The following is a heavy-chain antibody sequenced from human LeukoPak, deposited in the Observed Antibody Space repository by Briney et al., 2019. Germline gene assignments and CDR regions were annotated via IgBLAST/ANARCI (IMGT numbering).Heavy chain of an antibody. J-gene: IGHJ3*02. V-gene: IGHV4-59*08. CDR1: RGSTSVYN. Sequence: ETPCPTPAVSRGSTSVYNSSCVSESPRKRLGRVWYISYTGSTTYNPSLTSRVTISVDTSKNQFSLKLSSVTAADTAVYYCARHPRDYGGDDAFDIWGQGTMVTVSS. CDR2: ISYTGST. CDR3: ARHPRDYGGDDAFDI. D-gene: IGHD4-17*01.